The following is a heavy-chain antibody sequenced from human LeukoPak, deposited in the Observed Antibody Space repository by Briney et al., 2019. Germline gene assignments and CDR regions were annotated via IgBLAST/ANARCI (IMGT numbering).Heavy chain of an antibody. CDR1: GWSFNDHY. Sequence: PSETLSLTCAVYGWSFNDHYWNWIRQPPGKGLEWIGEINARGDTNFNPSLKSRVTISVDTSKNQFSLTLTSMIAADTAVYYCARGQVPAARGYNWFDHWGQGTLVTVSS. V-gene: IGHV4-34*01. J-gene: IGHJ5*02. CDR2: INARGDT. CDR3: ARGQVPAARGYNWFDH. D-gene: IGHD2-2*01.